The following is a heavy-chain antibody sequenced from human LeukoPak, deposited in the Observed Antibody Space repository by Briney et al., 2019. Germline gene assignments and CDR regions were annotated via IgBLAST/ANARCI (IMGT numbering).Heavy chain of an antibody. Sequence: GGSLRLSCAASGFTFSSYWMHWVRQAPGKGLVWVSRINSDGSSISYADSVKGRFTISRDNAKNTLYLQMNSLRAEDTAVYYCARATLFPGCSGGSCYQYYFDYWGQGTLVTVSS. CDR2: INSDGSSI. D-gene: IGHD2-15*01. CDR3: ARATLFPGCSGGSCYQYYFDY. J-gene: IGHJ4*02. V-gene: IGHV3-74*01. CDR1: GFTFSSYW.